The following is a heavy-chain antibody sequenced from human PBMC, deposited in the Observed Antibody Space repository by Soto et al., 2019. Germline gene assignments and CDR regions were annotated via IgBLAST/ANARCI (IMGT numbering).Heavy chain of an antibody. D-gene: IGHD2-2*01. CDR1: GFTFSDHY. V-gene: IGHV3-72*01. CDR3: ARSGSSTSCYDY. Sequence: GGSLRLSCVGSGFTFSDHYIDWVRQAPGKGLEWVGRIRKQANIYTAHYAASGKGRFTISRDDPKNSLYLQMNSLKTEDTAVYYCARSGSSTSCYDYWGQGTLVTVSS. CDR2: IRKQANIYTA. J-gene: IGHJ4*02.